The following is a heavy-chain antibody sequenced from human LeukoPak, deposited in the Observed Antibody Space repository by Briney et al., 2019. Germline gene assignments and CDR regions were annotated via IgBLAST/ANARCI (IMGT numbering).Heavy chain of an antibody. CDR1: GYSFTRFN. D-gene: IGHD5-12*01. CDR3: ARSRPWLIWFDP. J-gene: IGHJ5*02. CDR2: IDPDTGGT. Sequence: ASVKVSCKTSGYSFTRFNINWVRQAPGQGLEWMGWIDPDTGGTEYAQKFQGRVTMTRDTSINTAYMELNSLRPDDTALYYCARSRPWLIWFDPWGQGTLVTVSS. V-gene: IGHV1-2*02.